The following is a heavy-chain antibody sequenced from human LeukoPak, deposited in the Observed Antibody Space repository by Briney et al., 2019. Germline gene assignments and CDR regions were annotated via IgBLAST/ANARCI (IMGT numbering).Heavy chain of an antibody. V-gene: IGHV1-69*06. J-gene: IGHJ4*02. CDR2: IIPMYDTT. CDR1: TGTFSIYG. D-gene: IGHD3-22*01. Sequence: SVTVSFKAATGTFSIYGLSWVRQAPGRGLEWMGRIIPMYDTTDYTQKFQGRLTFTVDKSTGTAFMELSSLRSEDTATYYCVRDYDTSGPQKNYFDFWGRGTLVTVSS. CDR3: VRDYDTSGPQKNYFDF.